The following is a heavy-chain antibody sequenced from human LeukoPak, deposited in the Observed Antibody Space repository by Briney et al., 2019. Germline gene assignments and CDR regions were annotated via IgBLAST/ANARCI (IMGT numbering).Heavy chain of an antibody. CDR3: ARAYTRPQPFDY. J-gene: IGHJ4*02. CDR1: GYSFTSYW. CDR2: IYPGDSDT. V-gene: IGHV5-51*01. D-gene: IGHD2-2*02. Sequence: GESLKISCKGSGYSFTSYWIGWVRQMPGKGLEWVGIIYPGDSDTRYGPSFQGHVTISADKSINTAYLQWSSLKASDTAMYYCARAYTRPQPFDYWGQGTLVTVSS.